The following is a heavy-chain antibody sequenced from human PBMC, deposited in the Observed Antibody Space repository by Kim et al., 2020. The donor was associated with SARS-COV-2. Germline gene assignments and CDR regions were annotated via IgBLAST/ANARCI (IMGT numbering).Heavy chain of an antibody. J-gene: IGHJ4*02. CDR1: GDSVSSNSAA. CDR2: TYYRSKSYN. Sequence: SQTLSLTCAISGDSVSSNSAAWNWIRQSPSRGLEWLGRTYYRSKSYNDYAVSVKSRITINPDTSKNQFSLQLNSVTPEDTAVYYCARAGREWLANDQDYWGQGTLVTVSS. CDR3: ARAGREWLANDQDY. D-gene: IGHD6-19*01. V-gene: IGHV6-1*01.